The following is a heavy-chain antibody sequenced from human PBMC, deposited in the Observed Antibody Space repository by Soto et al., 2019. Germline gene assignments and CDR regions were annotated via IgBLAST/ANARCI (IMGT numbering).Heavy chain of an antibody. CDR2: ISRSGGRS. Sequence: XVFLRLTFAVSGVPFSTYAVTWIRQAPGKGLEWVSAISRSGGRSFFADSVKGRFTISRDNSKKTVFLQMNTLRADDTAIYYCAKDSYYHLWSGEYHAYDHAVDVWGQGTTVTVS. V-gene: IGHV3-23*01. J-gene: IGHJ6*02. CDR1: GVPFSTYA. CDR3: AKDSYYHLWSGEYHAYDHAVDV. D-gene: IGHD3-3*01.